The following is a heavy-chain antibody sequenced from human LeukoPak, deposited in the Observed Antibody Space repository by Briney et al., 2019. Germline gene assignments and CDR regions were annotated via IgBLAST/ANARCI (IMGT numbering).Heavy chain of an antibody. J-gene: IGHJ5*02. Sequence: SETLSLTCTVSGGSISSSSYYWGWIRQPPGKGLEWIGSIYYSGSTYYNPSLKSRVTISVDTSKNQFSLKLSSVTAADTAVYYCARSRQETAMLRGGRGAWFDPWGQGTLVTVSS. CDR3: ARSRQETAMLRGGRGAWFDP. D-gene: IGHD5-18*01. V-gene: IGHV4-39*07. CDR1: GGSISSSSYY. CDR2: IYYSGST.